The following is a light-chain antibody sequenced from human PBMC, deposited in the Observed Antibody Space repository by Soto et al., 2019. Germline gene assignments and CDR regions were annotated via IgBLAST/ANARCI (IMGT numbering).Light chain of an antibody. CDR1: QSVSSK. V-gene: IGKV3-15*01. CDR3: QRYNNWPLT. Sequence: EIVMTQSPATLSVSPGERATLSCRASQSVSSKLAWYQQKPGQAPRLLIYDTSTRATGVPARFSGSRSGTEFTLTINSLQSEDFAVYYCQRYNNWPLTFGGGTKVDIK. J-gene: IGKJ4*01. CDR2: DTS.